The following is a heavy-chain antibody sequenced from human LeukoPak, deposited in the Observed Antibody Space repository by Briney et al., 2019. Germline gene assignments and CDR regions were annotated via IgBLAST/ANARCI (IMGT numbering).Heavy chain of an antibody. CDR1: GFTFSKFA. J-gene: IGHJ3*01. Sequence: GGSLRLSCAASGFTFSKFAMSWVRQAPGKGLEWVSCISGSGGTSYYADSVKGRFTISRGNFNNTLYLQMNSLKAEDTAIYYCAKDINYLGNAFDLWGQGTMVTVSS. V-gene: IGHV3-23*01. D-gene: IGHD5-24*01. CDR2: ISGSGGTS. CDR3: AKDINYLGNAFDL.